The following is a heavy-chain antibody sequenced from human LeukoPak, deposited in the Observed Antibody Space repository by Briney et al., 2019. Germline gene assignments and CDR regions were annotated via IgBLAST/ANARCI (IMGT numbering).Heavy chain of an antibody. V-gene: IGHV4-30-2*01. Sequence: PSETLSLTCTVSGGSISSGGYYWSWIRQPPGKGLEWIGYIYHSGSTYYNPSLKSRVTISVDRSKNQFSLKLSSVTAADTAVYYCARERVTTLYYFDYWGQGTLVTVSS. CDR1: GGSISSGGYY. D-gene: IGHD4-17*01. CDR2: IYHSGST. CDR3: ARERVTTLYYFDY. J-gene: IGHJ4*02.